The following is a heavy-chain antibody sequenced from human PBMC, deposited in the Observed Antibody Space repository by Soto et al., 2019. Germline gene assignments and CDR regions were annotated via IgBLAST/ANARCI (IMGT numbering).Heavy chain of an antibody. D-gene: IGHD6-19*01. CDR3: VRGGAVAATGDY. V-gene: IGHV4-59*01. CDR1: GGSISSYY. CDR2: VYYSGST. J-gene: IGHJ4*02. Sequence: QVQLQESGPGLVKPSETLSLTCSVSGGSISSYYCSWIRQSPGKGLEWIGHVYYSGSTSYNPSLRSRVTISQDTSKNQFSLNLRSVTAADTAVYYCVRGGAVAATGDYWGQGTLVTVSS.